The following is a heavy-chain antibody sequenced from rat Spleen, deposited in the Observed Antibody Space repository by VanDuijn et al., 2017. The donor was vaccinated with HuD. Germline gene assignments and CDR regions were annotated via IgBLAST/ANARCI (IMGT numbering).Heavy chain of an antibody. V-gene: IGHV5-29*01. Sequence: EVQLVESGGGLVQPGRSLKLSCEASGFTFSYYGMAWVRQAPTKGLEWVATISYDGSNTYYRDSVKGRFTLSRDNAKSTLYLQIDSLRSEDTATYYCARVIYYYVSGGWYFDLWGPGTMVTVSS. CDR2: ISYDGSNT. J-gene: IGHJ1*01. CDR1: GFTFSYYG. CDR3: ARVIYYYVSGGWYFDL. D-gene: IGHD1-12*01.